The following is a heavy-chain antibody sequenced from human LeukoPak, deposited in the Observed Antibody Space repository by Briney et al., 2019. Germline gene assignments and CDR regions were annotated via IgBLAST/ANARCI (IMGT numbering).Heavy chain of an antibody. V-gene: IGHV3-53*01. D-gene: IGHD4-17*01. Sequence: PGGSLRLSCAASGFIVSNNYTSWVRQAPGKGLEWVSLIYSGGSTYYTDSVKGRFTISRDNSKNTLYLQMNSLRAEDTAVYYCARAPTVTAFFDCWGQGPLVTVSS. CDR1: GFIVSNNY. CDR2: IYSGGST. J-gene: IGHJ4*02. CDR3: ARAPTVTAFFDC.